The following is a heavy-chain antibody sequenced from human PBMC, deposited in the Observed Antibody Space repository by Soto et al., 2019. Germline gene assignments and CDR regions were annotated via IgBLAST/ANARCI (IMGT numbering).Heavy chain of an antibody. Sequence: QITLKESGPTVVKPTETLTLTCTFSGFSLTTRGVGVGWVRQSPGKPPEWLALIYWDDDKRYSTTLKSRLNSTKDTSKNQVVLAMANVDPADTALYYCAHRVLRSVFGLVTTTAIYFDFWGQGTPVVVSS. CDR3: AHRVLRSVFGLVTTTAIYFDF. V-gene: IGHV2-5*02. D-gene: IGHD3-3*01. CDR2: IYWDDDK. CDR1: GFSLTTRGVG. J-gene: IGHJ4*02.